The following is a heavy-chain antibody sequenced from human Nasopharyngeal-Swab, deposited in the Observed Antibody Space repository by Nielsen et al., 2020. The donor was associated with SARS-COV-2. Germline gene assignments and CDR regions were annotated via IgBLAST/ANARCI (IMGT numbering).Heavy chain of an antibody. Sequence: GESLKISCAASGFTFSSYAMSWVRQAPGKGLEWVSSISGSGGSIYYADSVKGRFTISRDNSKNTLYLQMNSLGAEDTAVYYCAKDLVGAANWGQGTLVTVSS. D-gene: IGHD2-15*01. J-gene: IGHJ4*02. V-gene: IGHV3-23*01. CDR1: GFTFSSYA. CDR2: ISGSGGSI. CDR3: AKDLVGAAN.